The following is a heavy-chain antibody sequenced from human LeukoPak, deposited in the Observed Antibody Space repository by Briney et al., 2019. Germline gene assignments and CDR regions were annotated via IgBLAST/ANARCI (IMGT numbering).Heavy chain of an antibody. CDR1: GYTFTRYG. J-gene: IGHJ6*03. CDR3: ARVRLEWLERFQYYMDV. CDR2: ISAYNGNT. D-gene: IGHD3-3*01. Sequence: GASVNVSCKPSGYTFTRYGISWVRQAPAPGLEGMGWISAYNGNTNYAQKLQRQVTMHTDTPTSTAYMQLRSLRSDDPAVYYCARVRLEWLERFQYYMDVWGKGTTVSVSS. V-gene: IGHV1-18*01.